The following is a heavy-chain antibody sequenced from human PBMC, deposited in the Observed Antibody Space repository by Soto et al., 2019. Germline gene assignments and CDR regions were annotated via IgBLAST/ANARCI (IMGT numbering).Heavy chain of an antibody. J-gene: IGHJ5*02. CDR3: ARGRKGSSSWYGWFDP. CDR1: GGSFSGYY. CDR2: INHSGST. D-gene: IGHD6-13*01. V-gene: IGHV4-34*01. Sequence: QVQLQQWGAGLLKPSETLSLTCAVYGGSFSGYYWSWIRQPPGKGLGWIGEINHSGSTNYNPSLKSRVTISVDTSKNQFSLKLSSVTAADTAVYYCARGRKGSSSWYGWFDPWGQGTLVTVSS.